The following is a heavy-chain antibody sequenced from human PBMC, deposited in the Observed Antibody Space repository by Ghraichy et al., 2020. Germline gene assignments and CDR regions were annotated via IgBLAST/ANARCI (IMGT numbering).Heavy chain of an antibody. CDR3: ATVERERALYGGYVVYFDQ. CDR1: GFTFRSYW. J-gene: IGHJ4*02. Sequence: GGSLRLSCAASGFTFRSYWMSWVRQAPGKGLEWVANVNQDGSEKYYVDSVKGRFTISRDNAKNSLNLQMNSLRAEDTAVYYCATVERERALYGGYVVYFDQWGQGTQLTVSS. D-gene: IGHD5-12*01. CDR2: VNQDGSEK. V-gene: IGHV3-7*01.